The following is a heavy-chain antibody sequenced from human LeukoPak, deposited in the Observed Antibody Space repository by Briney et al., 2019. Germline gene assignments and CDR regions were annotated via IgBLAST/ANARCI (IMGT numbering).Heavy chain of an antibody. CDR1: GGTFSSYA. J-gene: IGHJ4*02. Sequence: SVKVSCKASGGTFSSYAISWVRQAPGQGLEWMGGIIPIFGTANYAQKFQGRVTITADESTSTAYMELSSLRSEDMAVYYCASSRLTWEYGSGSYGFDYWGQGTLVTVSS. V-gene: IGHV1-69*13. CDR2: IIPIFGTA. D-gene: IGHD3-10*01. CDR3: ASSRLTWEYGSGSYGFDY.